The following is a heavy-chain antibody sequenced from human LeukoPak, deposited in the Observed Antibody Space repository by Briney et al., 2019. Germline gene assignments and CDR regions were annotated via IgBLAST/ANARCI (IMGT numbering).Heavy chain of an antibody. Sequence: GGSLRLSCAASGFTFSSYAMHWVRQAPGKGLEWVAVISYDGSNKYYADSVKGRFTISRDNSKNTLYLRMNSLRAEDTAVYYCAKDYTSCFDYWGQGTLVTVSS. V-gene: IGHV3-30*04. CDR3: AKDYTSCFDY. CDR2: ISYDGSNK. D-gene: IGHD2-2*01. J-gene: IGHJ4*02. CDR1: GFTFSSYA.